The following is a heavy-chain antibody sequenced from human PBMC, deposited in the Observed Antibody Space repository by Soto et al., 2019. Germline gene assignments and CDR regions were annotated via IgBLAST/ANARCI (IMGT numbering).Heavy chain of an antibody. CDR3: ARSPNFGDYVVTF. J-gene: IGHJ4*02. CDR2: IYYSGST. D-gene: IGHD4-17*01. V-gene: IGHV4-31*03. CDR1: GGSISSGGYY. Sequence: PSETLSLTCTVSGGSISSGGYYWSWIRQHPGKGLEWIGYIYYSGSTYYNPSLKSRVTISVDTSKNQFSLKLSSVTAADTAVYYCARSPNFGDYVVTFWSQGTLGTGSS.